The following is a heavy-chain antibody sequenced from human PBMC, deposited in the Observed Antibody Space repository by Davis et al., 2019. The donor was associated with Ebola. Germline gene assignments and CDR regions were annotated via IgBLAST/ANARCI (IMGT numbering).Heavy chain of an antibody. D-gene: IGHD2-2*01. V-gene: IGHV1-18*01. Sequence: ASVKVSCKASGYTFTSYGISWVRQAPGQGLEWMGWISAYNGNTNYAQKFQGRVTITADESTSTAYMELSSLRSEDTAVYYCAAEYCSSTSCYYYYGMDVWGQGTTVTVSS. CDR2: ISAYNGNT. CDR3: AAEYCSSTSCYYYYGMDV. CDR1: GYTFTSYG. J-gene: IGHJ6*02.